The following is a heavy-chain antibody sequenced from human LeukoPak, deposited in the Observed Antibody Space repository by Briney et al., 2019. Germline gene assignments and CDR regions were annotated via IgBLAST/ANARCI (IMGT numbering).Heavy chain of an antibody. D-gene: IGHD6-6*01. J-gene: IGHJ4*02. Sequence: SETLSLTCAVYGGSFSGYYWSWIRQPPGKGLEWIGEINHSGSTNYNPSLKSRVTISVDTSKNQFSLKLSSVTAADTAVYYCAREARSNFAYWGQGTLVTVSS. CDR3: AREARSNFAY. V-gene: IGHV4-34*01. CDR2: INHSGST. CDR1: GGSFSGYY.